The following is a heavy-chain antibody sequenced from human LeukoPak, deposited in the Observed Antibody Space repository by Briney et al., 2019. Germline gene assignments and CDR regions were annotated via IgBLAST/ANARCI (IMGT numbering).Heavy chain of an antibody. J-gene: IGHJ3*02. CDR1: GYTFTGYY. Sequence: ASVKVSCKASGYTFTGYYMHWVRQAPGQGLEWMGWINPNSGGTNYAQKFQGRVTMTRDTSISTAYMELSRLRSDDTAVYYCARGVNYYDSSGHDAFDIWGQGTMVTVSS. V-gene: IGHV1-2*02. D-gene: IGHD3-22*01. CDR3: ARGVNYYDSSGHDAFDI. CDR2: INPNSGGT.